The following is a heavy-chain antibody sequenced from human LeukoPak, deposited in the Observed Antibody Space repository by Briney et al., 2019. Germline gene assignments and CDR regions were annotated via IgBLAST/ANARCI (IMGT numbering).Heavy chain of an antibody. D-gene: IGHD5-24*01. CDR3: ARARFGYNRGPFDY. J-gene: IGHJ4*02. V-gene: IGHV3-30-3*01. Sequence: QSGGSLRLSCAASGFTFSNYAIHWVRQAPGKGLEWVAFISYDGSNKHYADSVKGRFTISRDNSKNTLYLQMNSLRPEDTAVYYCARARFGYNRGPFDYWGQGILVTVSS. CDR2: ISYDGSNK. CDR1: GFTFSNYA.